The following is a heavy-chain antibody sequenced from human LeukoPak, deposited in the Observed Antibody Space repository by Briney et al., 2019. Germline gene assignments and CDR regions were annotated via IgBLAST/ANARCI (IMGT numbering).Heavy chain of an antibody. CDR3: AIYSVVGVQGAKFFNY. J-gene: IGHJ4*02. Sequence: WETLSLTCAASGGTFSGYYLHWIRQPPGKGLEWIGQINHGGSTNYNPYPLSRVTISVDTSKSQFSMKLSSVKAAGTGVYDCAIYSVVGVQGAKFFNYWGQGTLVTVSS. CDR1: GGTFSGYY. CDR2: INHGGST. V-gene: IGHV4-34*08. D-gene: IGHD2-2*01.